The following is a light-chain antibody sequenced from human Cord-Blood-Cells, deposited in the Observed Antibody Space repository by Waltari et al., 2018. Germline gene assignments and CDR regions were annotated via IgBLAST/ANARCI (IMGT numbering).Light chain of an antibody. Sequence: DIVMTQSPXSLAVSLGXXATXNCKSSQSVLYSSNNKNYLAWYQQKPGQPPKLLIYWASTRESGVPDRFSGSGSGTDFTLTISSLQAEDVAVYYCQQYYSTPLTFGPGTKVDIK. V-gene: IGKV4-1*01. CDR1: QSVLYSSNNKNY. J-gene: IGKJ3*01. CDR2: WAS. CDR3: QQYYSTPLT.